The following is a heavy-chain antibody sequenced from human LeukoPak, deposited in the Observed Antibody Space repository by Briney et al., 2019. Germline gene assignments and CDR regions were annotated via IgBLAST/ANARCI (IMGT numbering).Heavy chain of an antibody. CDR2: ISGSGGSA. Sequence: GGSLRLSCAASGFTFSSYAMSWVRQAPGKGLEWVSAISGSGGSAYYADSGKGRFTISRDNSKNTLYLQMNSLRAEDTAVYYCAKGALVLNYGSGSYYFDYWGQGTLVTVSS. V-gene: IGHV3-23*01. CDR1: GFTFSSYA. CDR3: AKGALVLNYGSGSYYFDY. D-gene: IGHD3-10*01. J-gene: IGHJ4*02.